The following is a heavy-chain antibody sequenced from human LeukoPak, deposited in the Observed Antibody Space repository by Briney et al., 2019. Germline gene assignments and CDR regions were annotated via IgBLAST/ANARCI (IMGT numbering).Heavy chain of an antibody. CDR1: GYTFTSYG. V-gene: IGHV1-18*01. CDR2: ISAYNGNT. Sequence: ASVKVSCKASGYTFTSYGISWVRQAPGQRLEWMGWISAYNGNTNYAQKLQGRVTMTTDTSTSTAYMELRSLRSDDTAVYYCARVRGYYDSRGYYYRGVFSLEYFQHWGQGTLVTVSS. CDR3: ARVRGYYDSRGYYYRGVFSLEYFQH. D-gene: IGHD3-22*01. J-gene: IGHJ1*01.